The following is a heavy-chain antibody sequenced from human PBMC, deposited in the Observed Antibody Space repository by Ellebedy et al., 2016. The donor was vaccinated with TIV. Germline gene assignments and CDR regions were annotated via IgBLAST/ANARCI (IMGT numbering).Heavy chain of an antibody. V-gene: IGHV3-21*01. CDR2: ISSSSSYI. D-gene: IGHD3-3*01. CDR1: GFTFSSYA. CDR3: ARDRSGFVERGWFDP. J-gene: IGHJ5*02. Sequence: GGSLRLXXAASGFTFSSYAMSWVRQAPGKGLEWVSSISSSSSYIYYADSVKGRFTISRDNAKNSLYLQMNSLRAEDTAVYYCARDRSGFVERGWFDPWGQGTLVTVSS.